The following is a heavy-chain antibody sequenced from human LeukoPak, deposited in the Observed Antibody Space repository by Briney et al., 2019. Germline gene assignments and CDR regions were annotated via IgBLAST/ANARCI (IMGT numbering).Heavy chain of an antibody. CDR1: GVSISSLY. Sequence: SETLSPTCSVSGVSISSLYWSWIRQPPGKGLEWIGYIYYTGSTNYNPALKSRVTMFVDMSKNQFSLRLSSVTAADTAVYYCAKHRAYSSSSPFDYWGQGTLVTVSS. J-gene: IGHJ4*02. V-gene: IGHV4-59*08. CDR3: AKHRAYSSSSPFDY. D-gene: IGHD6-6*01. CDR2: IYYTGST.